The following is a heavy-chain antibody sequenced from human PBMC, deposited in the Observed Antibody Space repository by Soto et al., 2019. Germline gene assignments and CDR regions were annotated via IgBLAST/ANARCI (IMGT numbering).Heavy chain of an antibody. CDR1: GFTFSNAW. CDR3: TTGSRWLEYYYYGMDV. J-gene: IGHJ6*02. Sequence: GGSLRLSCAASGFTFSNAWMNWVRQAPGKGLEWVGRIKSKTDGGTTDYAAPVKGRFTISRDDSKNTLYLQMNSLKTEDTAVYYCTTGSRWLEYYYYGMDVWGQGTTVTVSS. D-gene: IGHD5-12*01. CDR2: IKSKTDGGTT. V-gene: IGHV3-15*07.